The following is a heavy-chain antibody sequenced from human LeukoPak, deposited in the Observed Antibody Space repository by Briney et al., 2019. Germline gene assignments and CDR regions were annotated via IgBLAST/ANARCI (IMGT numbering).Heavy chain of an antibody. CDR2: INAGNGNT. V-gene: IGHV1-3*03. Sequence: ASVKVSCKASGYTFTGYYMHWVRQAPGQGLEWMGWINAGNGNTKYSQEFQGRVTITWDTSASTAYMELSSLRSEDMAVYYCARERSLVWGMDYWGQGTLVTVSS. D-gene: IGHD7-27*01. J-gene: IGHJ4*02. CDR3: ARERSLVWGMDY. CDR1: GYTFTGYY.